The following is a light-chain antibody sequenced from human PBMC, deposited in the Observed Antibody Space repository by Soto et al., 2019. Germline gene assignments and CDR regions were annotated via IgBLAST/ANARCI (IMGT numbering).Light chain of an antibody. CDR3: CSDAGSSVYV. CDR1: SSDVGTFNL. Sequence: QSALTRVASVSGSPGQSITISCTGTSSDVGTFNLVSWYQQHPGKAPRLMIYEVIKRPSGVSNRFSGSKSGNTASLTISGLQAEDEADYYCCSDAGSSVYVFGTGTKVTVL. J-gene: IGLJ1*01. CDR2: EVI. V-gene: IGLV2-23*02.